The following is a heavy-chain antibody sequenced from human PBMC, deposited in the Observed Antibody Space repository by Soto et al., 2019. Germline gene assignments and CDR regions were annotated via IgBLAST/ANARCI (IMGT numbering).Heavy chain of an antibody. CDR1: GFTFSRYW. CDR2: IKEDGSEK. CDR3: ARFSPTSDFDY. V-gene: IGHV3-7*01. Sequence: PGGALRLSCAASGFTFSRYWMNWVRQAPWKGLEWVANIKEDGSEKYYVDSMKGRFTISRDNAKNSLFLQMSSLRAEDTAVYYCARFSPTSDFDYWGPGSLVTVSS. J-gene: IGHJ4*02.